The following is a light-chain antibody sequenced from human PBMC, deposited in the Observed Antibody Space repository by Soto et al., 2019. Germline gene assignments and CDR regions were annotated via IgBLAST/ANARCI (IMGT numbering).Light chain of an antibody. CDR2: GNS. J-gene: IGLJ1*01. V-gene: IGLV1-40*01. CDR1: SSNIGAGYD. Sequence: QSVLTQPPSVSGAPGQRVTISCTGSSSNIGAGYDVHWYQQFPGTAPKLLIYGNSKRPSGVPDRFSGSKSGTSASLAITGLKAEDEADYYCQSTTLSASHGFGTGTKVTVL. CDR3: QSTTLSASHG.